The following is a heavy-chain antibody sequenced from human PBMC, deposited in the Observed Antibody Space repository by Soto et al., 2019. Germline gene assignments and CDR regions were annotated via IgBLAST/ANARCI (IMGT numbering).Heavy chain of an antibody. CDR1: GGTFSSHS. Sequence: VQLMQSGAEVKKPGSSVKVSCKASGGTFSSHSINWVRQAPGQGLEWMGGVISLFGTANYAHNFMGRVTMTADQSTSTAYMELNSLRSDDTAVYYGAREVGDGDFSAALLEWGQGTLVTVSS. CDR3: AREVGDGDFSAALLE. D-gene: IGHD4-17*01. V-gene: IGHV1-69*01. J-gene: IGHJ4*02. CDR2: VISLFGTA.